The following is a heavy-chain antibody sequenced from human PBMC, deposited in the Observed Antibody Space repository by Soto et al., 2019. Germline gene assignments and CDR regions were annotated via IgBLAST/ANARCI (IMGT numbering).Heavy chain of an antibody. CDR1: GFTFSNYW. Sequence: GGSLRLSCAASGFTFSNYWMSWVRQAPGKGLEWVANIKLDGREKDCVDSVKGRFTISRDNAKKSLYLQMNSLRAEDTAVYYCARVGGFCSGGSCQVLFFDSCGQGALVTVSS. D-gene: IGHD2-15*01. CDR2: IKLDGREK. J-gene: IGHJ4*02. CDR3: ARVGGFCSGGSCQVLFFDS. V-gene: IGHV3-7*01.